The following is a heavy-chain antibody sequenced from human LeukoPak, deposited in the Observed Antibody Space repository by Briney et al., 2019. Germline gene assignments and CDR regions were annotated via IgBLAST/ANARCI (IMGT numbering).Heavy chain of an antibody. D-gene: IGHD1-14*01. J-gene: IGHJ4*02. CDR2: VHHSGAT. CDR1: GYSISRGYH. CDR3: ARINFNPDY. Sequence: SKTLSLTCSVSGYSISRGYHWAWVRQPPGKGLEWIGSVHHSGATYYNPSLNSRLTISADTSKNQFSLKMDSVTAADTAVYYCARINFNPDYWGQGTLVSVSS. V-gene: IGHV4-38-2*02.